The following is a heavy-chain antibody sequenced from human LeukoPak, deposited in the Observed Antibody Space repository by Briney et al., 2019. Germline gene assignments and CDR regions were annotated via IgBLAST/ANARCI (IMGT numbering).Heavy chain of an antibody. V-gene: IGHV6-1*01. J-gene: IGHJ4*02. CDR1: GESVSSKNGA. CDR2: TYYRSKWYT. D-gene: IGHD6-19*01. Sequence: SQTLSLTCDISGESVSSKNGAWNWIRQSLSRGLEWLGRTYYRSKWYTDYAVSMNGRITISPDTSKNQFSLQLNSVTPDDTAVYYCARDVGTSGWHTFDYWGQGTLVTVSS. CDR3: ARDVGTSGWHTFDY.